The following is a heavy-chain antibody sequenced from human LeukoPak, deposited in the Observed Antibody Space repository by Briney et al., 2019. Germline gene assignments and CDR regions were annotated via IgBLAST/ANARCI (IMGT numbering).Heavy chain of an antibody. CDR2: MSYDGNNK. V-gene: IGHV3-30*03. Sequence: GGSLRLSCSASGFTFSSFGMHWVRQAPGKGLEWVTLMSYDGNNKYSADSVKGRFTISRDNAKNSLYLQMNSLRGEDTALYHCARDSMSDGCAIMDVRGKGTTVTVSS. D-gene: IGHD2-2*01. CDR1: GFTFSSFG. CDR3: ARDSMSDGCAIMDV. J-gene: IGHJ6*03.